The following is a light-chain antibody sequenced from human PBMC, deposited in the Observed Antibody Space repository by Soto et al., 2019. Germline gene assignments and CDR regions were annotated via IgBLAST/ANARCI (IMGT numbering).Light chain of an antibody. J-gene: IGKJ4*01. CDR2: GAS. CDR3: QPYNNWPLT. V-gene: IGKV3-15*01. CDR1: QSVRSN. Sequence: EIVLTQSPGTLSLSPGERATLSCGASQSVRSNFLAWYQQKPGQAPRLLVYGASTRATGIPARFSGSGAGTDFTLTITSLQSEDFGVYYCQPYNNWPLTFGGGTKVDIK.